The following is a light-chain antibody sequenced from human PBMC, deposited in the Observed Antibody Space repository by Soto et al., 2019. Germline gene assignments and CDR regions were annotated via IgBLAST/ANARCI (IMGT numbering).Light chain of an antibody. CDR3: QQYDKWPYT. CDR2: DAS. CDR1: QSVSSS. J-gene: IGKJ2*01. Sequence: EIVMTQSPATLSVSPGEGATLSCGAGQSVSSSLAWYQQKPGQAPRLLIYDASTRATGIPARFSGSGSGTEFSLTISRLQSEDFALYYCQQYDKWPYTFGQGTKVDIK. V-gene: IGKV3-15*01.